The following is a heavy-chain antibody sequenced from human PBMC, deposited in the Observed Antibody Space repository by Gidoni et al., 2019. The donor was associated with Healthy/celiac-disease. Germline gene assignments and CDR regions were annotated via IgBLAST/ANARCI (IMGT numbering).Heavy chain of an antibody. CDR3: AKGKTGTYFDY. CDR1: GFTFSSYA. J-gene: IGHJ4*02. D-gene: IGHD1-1*01. Sequence: EVQLLESGGGLVQPGGSLSLSCAPSGFTFSSYAMSWVRQAPGKGLEWVSAISGSGGSTYYADSVKGRCTISRDNAKNTLYLQMNSLRAEDTAVYYCAKGKTGTYFDYWGQGTLVTVSS. CDR2: ISGSGGST. V-gene: IGHV3-23*01.